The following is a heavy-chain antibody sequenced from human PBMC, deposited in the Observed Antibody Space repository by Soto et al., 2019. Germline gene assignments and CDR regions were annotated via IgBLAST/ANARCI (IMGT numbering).Heavy chain of an antibody. CDR3: ARDLMTMIGLMFEDAFDI. CDR1: GYTFTSYY. Sequence: GASVKVSCKASGYTFTSYYMHWVRQAPGQGLEWMGIINPSGGSTSYAQKFQGRVTMTRDTSTSTVYMELSSLRSEDTAVYYCARDLMTMIGLMFEDAFDIWGQGTMVTVSS. V-gene: IGHV1-46*01. J-gene: IGHJ3*02. D-gene: IGHD3-22*01. CDR2: INPSGGST.